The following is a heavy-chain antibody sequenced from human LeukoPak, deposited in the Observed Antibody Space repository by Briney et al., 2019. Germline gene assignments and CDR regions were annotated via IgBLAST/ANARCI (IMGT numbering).Heavy chain of an antibody. Sequence: PGGSLTLPCAPSGFSFKDYYFSWIRQAPGEGLEWDSFINVNGAAMYYADCVKGRFTISSDNAKHSIYMEMNSRRAEDTAVYYCARGPRILASGSYYFDYWGQGSLVTVSS. D-gene: IGHD3-3*02. CDR3: ARGPRILASGSYYFDY. J-gene: IGHJ4*02. CDR2: INVNGAAM. V-gene: IGHV3-11*01. CDR1: GFSFKDYY.